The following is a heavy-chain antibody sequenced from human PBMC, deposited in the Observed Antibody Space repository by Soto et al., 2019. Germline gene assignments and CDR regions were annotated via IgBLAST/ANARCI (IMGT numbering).Heavy chain of an antibody. Sequence: TLVNPTQTLTLTCTFSGFSLSTSGVHVGWIRQPPGKALEWLALIYWDDDKRYSPSLKSRLTITKDTSKNQVVLTMTNMDPVDTATYYCAHAGNKAAAGYYFDYWGQGTLVTVSS. V-gene: IGHV2-5*02. CDR3: AHAGNKAAAGYYFDY. CDR2: IYWDDDK. D-gene: IGHD6-13*01. J-gene: IGHJ4*02. CDR1: GFSLSTSGVH.